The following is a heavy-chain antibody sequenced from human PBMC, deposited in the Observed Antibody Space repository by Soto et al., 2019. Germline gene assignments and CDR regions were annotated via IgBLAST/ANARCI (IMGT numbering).Heavy chain of an antibody. V-gene: IGHV3-30*18. CDR1: GFSFSSYG. CDR2: ISYDGSYK. J-gene: IGHJ4*02. D-gene: IGHD3-16*01. CDR3: VKGKPGGTDYVDY. Sequence: QVQLVESGGGVVQPGRSLRLSCAASGFSFSSYGMHWVRQAPGKGLEWVAIISYDGSYKYYADSVKGRFTISRDNSKNTLNLQMNSLRPEDTAVYHCVKGKPGGTDYVDYWGQGTLVTVSS.